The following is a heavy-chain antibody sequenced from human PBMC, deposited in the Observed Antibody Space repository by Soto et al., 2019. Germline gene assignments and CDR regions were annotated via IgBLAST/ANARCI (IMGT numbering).Heavy chain of an antibody. CDR1: GFTFSSNS. CDR2: ISSSSSTI. J-gene: IGHJ6*03. CDR3: ARVSLVRDYYYMDV. V-gene: IGHV3-48*01. Sequence: GGSLRLSCAASGFTFSSNSMNWVRQAPGKGLEWVSYISSSSSTIYNADSVKGRFTISRDNAKNSLYLQMNSLRAEDTAVYYCARVSLVRDYYYMDVWGKGTTVTVSS. D-gene: IGHD3-10*01.